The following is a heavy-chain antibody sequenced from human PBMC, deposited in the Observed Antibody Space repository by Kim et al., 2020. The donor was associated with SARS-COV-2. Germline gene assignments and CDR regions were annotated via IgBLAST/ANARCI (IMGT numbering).Heavy chain of an antibody. CDR3: ARGRGPLLRVLEWFSPFDY. V-gene: IGHV3-53*01. D-gene: IGHD3-3*01. CDR1: GFTVSSNY. Sequence: GGSLRLSCAASGFTVSSNYMSWVRQAPGKGLEWVSVIYSGGSTYYADSVKGRFTISRDNSKNTLYLQMNSLRAEDTAVYYCARGRGPLLRVLEWFSPFDYWGQGTLVTVSS. J-gene: IGHJ4*02. CDR2: IYSGGST.